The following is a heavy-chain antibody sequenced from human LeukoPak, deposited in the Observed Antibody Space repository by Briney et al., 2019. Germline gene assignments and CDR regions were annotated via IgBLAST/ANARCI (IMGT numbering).Heavy chain of an antibody. Sequence: GGSLRLSCAASGFTFSHYAMHWVRQAPGEGLEWVAVIWYDGSHDTYTDSVKGRFTDSRDNFKNVLHLQMNSLRVEDTAVYYCAKEGDYCSSSGCHKRGIDYWGQGTLVTVSS. V-gene: IGHV3-33*06. CDR1: GFTFSHYA. CDR2: IWYDGSHD. J-gene: IGHJ4*02. CDR3: AKEGDYCSSSGCHKRGIDY. D-gene: IGHD2-2*01.